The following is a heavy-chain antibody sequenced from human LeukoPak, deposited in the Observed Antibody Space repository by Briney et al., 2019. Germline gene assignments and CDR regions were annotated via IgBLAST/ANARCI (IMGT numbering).Heavy chain of an antibody. CDR1: GGTFSSYA. D-gene: IGHD6-19*01. CDR2: IIPIFGTA. CDR3: ARDTEIRTGYSSVSPIGY. Sequence: SVKVSCKASGGTFSSYAISWVRQAPGQGLEWMGGIIPIFGTANYAQKFQGRVTITADESTSTAYMELSSLRSEDTAVYYCARDTEIRTGYSSVSPIGYWGQGTLVTVSS. J-gene: IGHJ4*02. V-gene: IGHV1-69*01.